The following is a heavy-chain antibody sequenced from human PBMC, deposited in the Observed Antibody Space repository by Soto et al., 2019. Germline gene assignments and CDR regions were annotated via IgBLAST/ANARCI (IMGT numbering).Heavy chain of an antibody. CDR3: ASRDPGTSVDY. J-gene: IGHJ4*02. CDR2: IYRTGST. V-gene: IGHV4-4*02. D-gene: IGHD1-7*01. CDR1: GGSFTSNNW. Sequence: GTLSLTCAVSGGSFTSNNWWTWVRQPPGQGLEWIGEIYRTGSTNYNLSLKSRVTISLDKSENQFSLKVTSLTAADTAVYYCASRDPGTSVDYWGQGTLVTVSS.